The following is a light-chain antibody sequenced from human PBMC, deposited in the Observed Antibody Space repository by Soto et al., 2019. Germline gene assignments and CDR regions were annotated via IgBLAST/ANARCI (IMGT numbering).Light chain of an antibody. J-gene: IGKJ5*01. CDR3: QQRNNWQA. CDR1: PRIGSY. CDR2: DAS. Sequence: EIVLPQSPATLSLSPGERATLSCRARPRIGSYLAWYQQRPGQPPRLLIYDASNRATGIPARFSGSGSGTDFTLTITSLEPEDFAVYYCQQRNNWQAFGQGTRLEIK. V-gene: IGKV3-11*01.